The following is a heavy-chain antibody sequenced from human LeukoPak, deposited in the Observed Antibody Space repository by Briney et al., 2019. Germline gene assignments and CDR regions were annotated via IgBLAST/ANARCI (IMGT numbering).Heavy chain of an antibody. V-gene: IGHV3-48*02. CDR3: ARLHDTSMGGD. CDR1: GFTFSSYS. CDR2: ISSNSRTI. D-gene: IGHD5-18*01. J-gene: IGHJ4*02. Sequence: GGSLRLSCAASGFTFSSYSLSWVRQPPGKGLEWVSYISSNSRTIYYADSVKGRFTISRDNAKNSLYLQMNSLRDDDTAVYYCARLHDTSMGGDWGQGTPVTVPS.